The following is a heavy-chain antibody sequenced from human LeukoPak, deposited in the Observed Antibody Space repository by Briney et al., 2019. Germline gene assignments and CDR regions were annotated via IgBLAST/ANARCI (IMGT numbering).Heavy chain of an antibody. CDR1: GGSISSYY. J-gene: IGHJ4*02. Sequence: SETLSLTCTVSGGSISSYYWSWIRQPPGKGLEWIGYIYYSGSTNYNPSPKSRVTISVDTSKNQFSLKLSSVTAADTAVYYCARADYDILTGYYENEYYFDYWGQGTLVTVSS. V-gene: IGHV4-59*01. D-gene: IGHD3-9*01. CDR2: IYYSGST. CDR3: ARADYDILTGYYENEYYFDY.